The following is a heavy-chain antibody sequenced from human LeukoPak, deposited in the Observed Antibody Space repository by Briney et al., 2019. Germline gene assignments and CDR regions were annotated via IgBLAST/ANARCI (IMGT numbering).Heavy chain of an antibody. CDR1: GFTFNMHA. Sequence: PGRSLRLSCAASGFTFNMHAMHWVRQAPGKGLEWVAVISNDGSDEYYADSVRGRFPISRDNLQNTVFLQMNNLRPEDTAVYYCAKARHCTTATCASAAFDAWGQGTMVTVSS. V-gene: IGHV3-30-3*01. CDR3: AKARHCTTATCASAAFDA. D-gene: IGHD2-8*01. J-gene: IGHJ3*01. CDR2: ISNDGSDE.